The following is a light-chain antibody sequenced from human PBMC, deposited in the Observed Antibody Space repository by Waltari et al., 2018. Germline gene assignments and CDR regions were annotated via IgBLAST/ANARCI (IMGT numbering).Light chain of an antibody. CDR2: DAS. CDR3: QQYDNLPPST. Sequence: DIQMTQSPSSLSPSVGDRVTITCQASQDISNYLNWYQQKPGKAPKLLIYDASNLETGVPSRFSGSGSGTDFTFTISSLQPEDIATYYCQQYDNLPPSTFGGGTKVEIK. J-gene: IGKJ4*01. V-gene: IGKV1-33*01. CDR1: QDISNY.